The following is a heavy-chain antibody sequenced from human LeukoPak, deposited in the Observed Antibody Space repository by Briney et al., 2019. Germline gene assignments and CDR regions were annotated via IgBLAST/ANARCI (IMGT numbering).Heavy chain of an antibody. Sequence: GGSLRPSCAASGFTFSSYWMSWVRQAPGKGLEWVANIKQDGSEKYYVDSVKGRFTISRDNAKNSLYLQMNSLRAEDTAVYYCARDVVVTANFNWFDPWGQGTLVTVSS. CDR1: GFTFSSYW. CDR3: ARDVVVTANFNWFDP. CDR2: IKQDGSEK. V-gene: IGHV3-7*01. J-gene: IGHJ5*02. D-gene: IGHD2-21*02.